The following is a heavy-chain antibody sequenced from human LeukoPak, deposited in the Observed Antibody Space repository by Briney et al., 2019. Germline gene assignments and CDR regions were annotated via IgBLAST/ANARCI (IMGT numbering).Heavy chain of an antibody. J-gene: IGHJ4*02. CDR3: ARDFRGESFDY. Sequence: ASVKVSCKASGYAFTSYGISWVRQAPGQGLEWMGWISAYNGNTNYAQKLQGRVTMTTDTSTGTAYMELRSLRSDDTAVYYCARDFRGESFDYWGQGTLVTVSS. CDR2: ISAYNGNT. CDR1: GYAFTSYG. V-gene: IGHV1-18*01. D-gene: IGHD3-10*01.